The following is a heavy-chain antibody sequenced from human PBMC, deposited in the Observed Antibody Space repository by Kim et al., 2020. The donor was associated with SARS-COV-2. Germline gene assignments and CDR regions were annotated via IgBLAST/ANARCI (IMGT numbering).Heavy chain of an antibody. V-gene: IGHV4-34*01. J-gene: IGHJ6*02. Sequence: SETLSLTCAVYGGSFSGYYWSWIRQPPGKGLEWIGEINHSGSTNYNPSLKSRVTISVDTSKNQFSLKLSSVTAADTAVYYCATTLPVVVPAASGYGMDVWGQGTTVTVSS. CDR2: INHSGST. CDR1: GGSFSGYY. D-gene: IGHD2-2*01. CDR3: ATTLPVVVPAASGYGMDV.